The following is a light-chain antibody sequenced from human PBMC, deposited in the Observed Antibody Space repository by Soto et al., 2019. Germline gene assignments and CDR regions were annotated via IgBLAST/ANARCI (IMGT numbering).Light chain of an antibody. Sequence: QSVLTQPPSVSAAPGQKVTISCSGSRSNIGNNSVSWYQHLPGTAPKLLIYDNNKRPSGIPDRFSGSKSGTSATLGITGLQTGDEADYYCGTWDSSLSAGRVFDGGTKLTVL. CDR3: GTWDSSLSAGRV. CDR1: RSNIGNNS. V-gene: IGLV1-51*01. J-gene: IGLJ3*02. CDR2: DNN.